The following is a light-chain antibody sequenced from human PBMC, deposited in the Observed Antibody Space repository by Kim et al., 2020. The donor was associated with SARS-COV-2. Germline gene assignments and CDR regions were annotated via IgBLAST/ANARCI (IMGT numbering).Light chain of an antibody. CDR3: SSYTSSSDVV. CDR2: DVS. J-gene: IGLJ2*01. Sequence: GQSIPISCTGTSSDVGGYNYVSWYQQHPGKAPKLMIYDVSNRPSGVSNRFSGSKSGNTASLTISGLQAEDEADYYCSSYTSSSDVVFGGGTQLTVL. CDR1: SSDVGGYNY. V-gene: IGLV2-14*03.